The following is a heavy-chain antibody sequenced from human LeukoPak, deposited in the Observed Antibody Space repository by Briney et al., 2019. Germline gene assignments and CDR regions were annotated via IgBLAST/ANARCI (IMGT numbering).Heavy chain of an antibody. CDR1: GFTVSSNY. V-gene: IGHV3-66*01. D-gene: IGHD2-2*01. Sequence: GGSLRLSCAASGFTVSSNYMSWVRQAPGKGLEWVSVIYSGGSTYYADSVKGRFTISRDNSKNTLYLQMNSLRAEDTAVYYCARGYCSSTSCWTFDYWGQGTLVTVSS. CDR3: ARGYCSSTSCWTFDY. CDR2: IYSGGST. J-gene: IGHJ4*02.